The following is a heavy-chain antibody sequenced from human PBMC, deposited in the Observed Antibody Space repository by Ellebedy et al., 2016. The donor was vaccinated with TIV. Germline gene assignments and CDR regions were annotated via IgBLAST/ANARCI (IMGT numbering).Heavy chain of an antibody. V-gene: IGHV1-18*01. Sequence: ASVKVSXXASGYTFTTYGISWVRQAPGQGLEWMGWISAYYGSTHFAQKFQGRVTLTRDTSTSTAYMELRSLTSDDTAVYYCTREAEYCDGGGCYIVFQYWGQGTLVTVSS. J-gene: IGHJ1*01. CDR1: GYTFTTYG. CDR3: TREAEYCDGGGCYIVFQY. D-gene: IGHD2/OR15-2a*01. CDR2: ISAYYGST.